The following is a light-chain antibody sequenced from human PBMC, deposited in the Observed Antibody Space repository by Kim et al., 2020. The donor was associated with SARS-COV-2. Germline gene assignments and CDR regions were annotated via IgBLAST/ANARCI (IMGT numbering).Light chain of an antibody. CDR3: SSYTFGSAI. V-gene: IGLV2-14*03. CDR1: GYNY. J-gene: IGLJ2*01. Sequence: GYNYVSWYQQLPGKVPKLMIYDVFKRPPGVSNRFSGSKSDNTASLTISGLQAEDEADYYCSSYTFGSAIFGGGTQLTVL. CDR2: DVF.